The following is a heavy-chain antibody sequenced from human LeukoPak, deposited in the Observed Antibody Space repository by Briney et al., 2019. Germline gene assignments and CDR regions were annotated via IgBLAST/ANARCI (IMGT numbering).Heavy chain of an antibody. CDR3: ARVRGYCSNTSCYGANWFDP. V-gene: IGHV4-39*07. D-gene: IGHD2-2*01. J-gene: IGHJ5*02. Sequence: SETLSLTCTVSGGSISSSSYYWGWIRQPPGKGLEWIGSIYYSGSTYYNPSLKSRVTISVDTSKNQFSLKLSSVTAADTAVYYCARVRGYCSNTSCYGANWFDPWGQGTLVTVSS. CDR2: IYYSGST. CDR1: GGSISSSSYY.